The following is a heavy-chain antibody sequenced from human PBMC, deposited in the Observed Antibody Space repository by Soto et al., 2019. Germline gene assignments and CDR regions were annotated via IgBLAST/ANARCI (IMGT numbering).Heavy chain of an antibody. V-gene: IGHV1-69*13. CDR2: IIPIFGTA. CDR3: ARERDGYNYYFDY. Sequence: ASVKVSCKASGGTFSSYAISWVRQAPGQGLEWMGGIIPIFGTANYAQKFQGRVTITADESTSTAYMELSSLRSEDTAVYYCARERDGYNYYFDYWGQGTLVTVSS. D-gene: IGHD5-12*01. CDR1: GGTFSSYA. J-gene: IGHJ4*02.